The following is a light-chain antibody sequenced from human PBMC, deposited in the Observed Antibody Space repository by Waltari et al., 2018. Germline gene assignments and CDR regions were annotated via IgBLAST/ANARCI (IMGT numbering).Light chain of an antibody. Sequence: SSELNQDPAVSVALGQTVKTTCQGDSLRKFSASWYQQSPGQAPILFLYGPDYRPSGIPGRFSGSTSGGTASLTITGAQAEDEAVYYCHSRDSTSTRVFGGGTRLTV. J-gene: IGLJ3*02. V-gene: IGLV3-19*01. CDR3: HSRDSTSTRV. CDR1: SLRKFS. CDR2: GPD.